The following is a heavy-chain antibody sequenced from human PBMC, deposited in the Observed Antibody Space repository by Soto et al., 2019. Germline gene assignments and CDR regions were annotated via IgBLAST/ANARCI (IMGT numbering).Heavy chain of an antibody. Sequence: QVQLVESGGGVVQPGRSLRLSCAASGFTFSSYAMHWVRQAPGKGLEWVAVISYDGSNKYYADSVKGRFTISRDNSKNTLYLQMNSLRAEDTAVYYCARDVAYCGGDCYHLFDYWGQGTLSPSPQ. CDR3: ARDVAYCGGDCYHLFDY. J-gene: IGHJ4*02. D-gene: IGHD2-21*02. CDR1: GFTFSSYA. V-gene: IGHV3-30-3*01. CDR2: ISYDGSNK.